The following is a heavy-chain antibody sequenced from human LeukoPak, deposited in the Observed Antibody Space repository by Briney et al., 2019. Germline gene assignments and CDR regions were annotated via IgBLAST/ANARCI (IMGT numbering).Heavy chain of an antibody. V-gene: IGHV5-51*01. D-gene: IGHD1-1*01. CDR1: GYSFTSYW. CDR2: IYPGDSDT. J-gene: IGHJ5*02. Sequence: GESLKISSNGSGYSFTSYWIGWGRQMPGKGLEWMGIIYPGDSDTSYSPSFQGQVPMSADKSISTAYLQWSSLKASDTAMYYCARRNGHGFDPWGQGTLVTVSS. CDR3: ARRNGHGFDP.